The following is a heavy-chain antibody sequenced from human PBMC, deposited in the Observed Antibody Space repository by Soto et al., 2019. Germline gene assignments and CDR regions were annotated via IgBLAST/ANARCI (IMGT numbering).Heavy chain of an antibody. CDR2: IYYSGST. Sequence: SETRSLTCTVSGGSISSYYWSWIRQPPWKGLEWIGYIYYSGSTNYNPSLKSRVTISVDTSKNQFSLKLSSVTAADTAVYYCARDVAYCGGDCYGGFDYWGQGTLVTVSS. V-gene: IGHV4-59*01. J-gene: IGHJ4*02. D-gene: IGHD2-21*02. CDR1: GGSISSYY. CDR3: ARDVAYCGGDCYGGFDY.